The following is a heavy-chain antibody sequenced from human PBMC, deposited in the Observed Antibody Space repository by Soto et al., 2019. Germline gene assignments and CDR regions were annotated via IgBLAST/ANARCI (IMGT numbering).Heavy chain of an antibody. D-gene: IGHD5-18*01. V-gene: IGHV4-61*01. Sequence: QVQLQESGPGLVKPSETLSLTCTVSGDSVSSDSYYCTWIRQPPGKGLEWIGHIYSSGSTKYNPSLKSRVTISLDTSSNQFSLELTYVTAEDTAIYYCARDIRGYSRAFDYWGQGTLVTVSS. CDR3: ARDIRGYSRAFDY. CDR2: IYSSGST. CDR1: GDSVSSDSYY. J-gene: IGHJ4*02.